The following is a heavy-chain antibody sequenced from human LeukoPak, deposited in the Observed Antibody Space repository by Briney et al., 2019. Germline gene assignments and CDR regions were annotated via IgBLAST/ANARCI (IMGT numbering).Heavy chain of an antibody. V-gene: IGHV3-30*18. J-gene: IGHJ4*02. D-gene: IGHD5-18*01. Sequence: GGYLSLSCAASGFTFSSYGMHWVRQAPGKGLEWVAVISYDGSNKYYADSVKGRFTISRDNSKNTLYLQMNSLRAEDTAVYYCAKDCAYSYVDYWGQGTLVTVSS. CDR2: ISYDGSNK. CDR1: GFTFSSYG. CDR3: AKDCAYSYVDY.